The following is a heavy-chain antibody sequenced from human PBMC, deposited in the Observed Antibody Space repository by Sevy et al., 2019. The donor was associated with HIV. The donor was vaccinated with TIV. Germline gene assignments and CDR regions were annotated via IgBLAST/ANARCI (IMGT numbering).Heavy chain of an antibody. Sequence: GGSLRLSCAASGFTFSKYSMSWIRQTPGKGLEWVSTFSFGCGKINYADSVKGRLTISRDDSRNTFYLQMNRLRAEDTAIYYCAREGCTKPHDYWGQGTVVTVSS. CDR3: AREGCTKPHDY. CDR2: FSFGCGKI. J-gene: IGHJ4*02. V-gene: IGHV3-23*01. CDR1: GFTFSKYS. D-gene: IGHD2-8*01.